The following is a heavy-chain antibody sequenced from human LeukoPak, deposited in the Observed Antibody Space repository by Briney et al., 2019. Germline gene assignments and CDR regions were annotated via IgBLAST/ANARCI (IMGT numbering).Heavy chain of an antibody. Sequence: GGSLRLSCATSGFTFSSYAMSWVRQAPGKGLEWVSGIGASGGSTYYADSVKGRFTISRDNSKNTMYLQMNSLRTEDTAVYYCAKAEGYDILTGLDYWGQGTLVTVSS. J-gene: IGHJ4*02. CDR2: IGASGGST. V-gene: IGHV3-23*01. CDR1: GFTFSSYA. D-gene: IGHD3-9*01. CDR3: AKAEGYDILTGLDY.